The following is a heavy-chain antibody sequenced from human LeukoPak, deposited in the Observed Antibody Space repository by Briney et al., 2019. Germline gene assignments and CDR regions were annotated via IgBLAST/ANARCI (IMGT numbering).Heavy chain of an antibody. CDR3: ARASYTGAYYMDV. Sequence: SETLSLTCTVSGGSISDHYWTWIRQPPEKGLEWIGFIYYTGTTKYNPSLKSRVTISVDTSKNQFSLNLTSVTAADTAVYYCARASYTGAYYMDVWGKGTTVTVSS. V-gene: IGHV4-59*11. CDR2: IYYTGTT. J-gene: IGHJ6*03. D-gene: IGHD1-1*01. CDR1: GGSISDHY.